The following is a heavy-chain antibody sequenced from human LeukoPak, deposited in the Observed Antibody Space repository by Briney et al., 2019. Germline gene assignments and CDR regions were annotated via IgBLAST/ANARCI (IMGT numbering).Heavy chain of an antibody. CDR2: ISAYNGNT. CDR3: ARDLPPYYYGSGSRGVYYYGMDV. D-gene: IGHD3-10*01. J-gene: IGHJ6*02. Sequence: ASVKVSCKASGYTFTSYGISWVRQAPGQGLEWMGWISAYNGNTNYAQKLQGRVTMTTDTSTSTAYMELRSLRSDGTAVYYCARDLPPYYYGSGSRGVYYYGMDVWGQGTTVTVSS. CDR1: GYTFTSYG. V-gene: IGHV1-18*01.